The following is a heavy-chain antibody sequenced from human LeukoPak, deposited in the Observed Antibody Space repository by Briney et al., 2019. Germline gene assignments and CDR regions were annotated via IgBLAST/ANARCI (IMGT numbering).Heavy chain of an antibody. V-gene: IGHV4-39*07. CDR3: ARRYSGYDWSDAFDI. Sequence: SETLSLTCTVSGGSISSSSYYWGWIRQPPGKGLEWIGSIYYSGSTYYNPSLKSRVTISVDTSKNQFSLKLSSVTAADTAVYYCARRYSGYDWSDAFDIWGQGTMVTVSS. CDR1: GGSISSSSYY. J-gene: IGHJ3*02. D-gene: IGHD5-12*01. CDR2: IYYSGST.